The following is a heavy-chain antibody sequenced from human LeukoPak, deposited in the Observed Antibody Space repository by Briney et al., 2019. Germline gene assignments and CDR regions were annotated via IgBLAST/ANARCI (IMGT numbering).Heavy chain of an antibody. CDR2: ISYDGGNK. CDR1: GFTFSSYA. D-gene: IGHD3-22*01. CDR3: ASDASVITPKSFDY. J-gene: IGHJ4*02. V-gene: IGHV3-30*04. Sequence: SGGSLRLSCAASGFTFSSYAMHWVRQAPGKGLEWVAVISYDGGNKYYADSVKGRFTISRDNSKNTLYLQMNSLRAEDTAVYYCASDASVITPKSFDYWGQGTLVTVSS.